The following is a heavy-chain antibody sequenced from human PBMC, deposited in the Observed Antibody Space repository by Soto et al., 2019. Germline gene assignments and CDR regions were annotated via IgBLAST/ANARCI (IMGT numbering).Heavy chain of an antibody. D-gene: IGHD3-10*01. V-gene: IGHV4-59*01. J-gene: IGHJ4*02. CDR2: IYYSGST. CDR1: GGSISSYY. Sequence: SETLSLTCTVSGGSISSYYWSWIRQPPGKGLEWIGYIYYSGSTNYNPSLKSRVTISVDTSKNQFSLKLSSVTAADTAVYYCARVGGSGSYNYFDYWGQGTLVTVSS. CDR3: ARVGGSGSYNYFDY.